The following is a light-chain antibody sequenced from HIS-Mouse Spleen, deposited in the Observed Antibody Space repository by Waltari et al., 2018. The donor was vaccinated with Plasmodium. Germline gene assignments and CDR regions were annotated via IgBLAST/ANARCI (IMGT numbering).Light chain of an antibody. Sequence: QSVLTQPPSASGTPGQRVTIPCPGVSPNTERHHLNRYPHLPGPPPKLLIYSNNQRPSGVPDRFSGSKSGTSASLAISGLQSEDEADYYCAAWDDSLNGVVFGGGTKLTVL. CDR2: SNN. V-gene: IGLV1-44*01. J-gene: IGLJ2*01. CDR1: SPNTERHH. CDR3: AAWDDSLNGVV.